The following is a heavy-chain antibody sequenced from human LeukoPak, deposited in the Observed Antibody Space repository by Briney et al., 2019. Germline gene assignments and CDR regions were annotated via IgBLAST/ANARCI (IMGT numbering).Heavy chain of an antibody. V-gene: IGHV3-74*01. Sequence: GGSLILSCAASGFTFSNYWMHWVRQAPGEGLVWVSRINSDGSSTTYADSVKGRFTISRDNAKNTLYLQMNSLRAEDTAVYYCARDYGRSRDYGMDVWGQGPTVTVSS. D-gene: IGHD3-10*01. CDR3: ARDYGRSRDYGMDV. CDR2: INSDGSST. CDR1: GFTFSNYW. J-gene: IGHJ6*02.